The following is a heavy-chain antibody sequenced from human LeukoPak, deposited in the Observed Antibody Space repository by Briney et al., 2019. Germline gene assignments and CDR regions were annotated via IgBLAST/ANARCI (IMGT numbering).Heavy chain of an antibody. Sequence: ASVKVSCKASGYTFTGYYMHWVRQAPGQGLEWMGIINPSGGSTSYAQKFQGRVTMTRDMSTSTVYMELSSLRSEDTAVYYCARDKDTHDYGDYAAAYWGQGTLVTVSS. CDR1: GYTFTGYY. J-gene: IGHJ4*02. CDR3: ARDKDTHDYGDYAAAY. CDR2: INPSGGST. V-gene: IGHV1-46*01. D-gene: IGHD4-17*01.